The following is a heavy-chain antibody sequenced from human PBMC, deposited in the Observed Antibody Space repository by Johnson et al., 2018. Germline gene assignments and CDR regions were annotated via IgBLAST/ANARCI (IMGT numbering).Heavy chain of an antibody. CDR2: LSYDGSNK. CDR1: GFTFSSYG. CDR3: TKDHTSGYSDK. J-gene: IGHJ4*02. Sequence: QVQLVQSGGGVVQPGRSLRLSCAASGFTFSSYGMHWVRQAPGQGLEWVAVLSYDGSNKYYADSVKGRFTISRDNSVNTLYLQMNSLRVEDTATYYCTKDHTSGYSDKWGQGTLVTVSS. V-gene: IGHV3-30*18. D-gene: IGHD2-2*03.